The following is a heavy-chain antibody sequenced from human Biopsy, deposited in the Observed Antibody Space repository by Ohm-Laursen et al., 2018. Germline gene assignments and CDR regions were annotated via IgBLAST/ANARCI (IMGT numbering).Heavy chain of an antibody. CDR1: GYTFTSYS. V-gene: IGHV1-46*01. D-gene: IGHD3-22*01. CDR2: INPNNDNT. J-gene: IGHJ4*02. CDR3: ARGPRGLVVITTTALYFDY. Sequence: VASVKVSCKASGYTFTSYSLHWVRQAPGQGLEWMGRINPNNDNTAYAQKFQGRITMTKDTSTSTVYMDLSSLTFDDSAVYYCARGPRGLVVITTTALYFDYWGQGNLVTVSS.